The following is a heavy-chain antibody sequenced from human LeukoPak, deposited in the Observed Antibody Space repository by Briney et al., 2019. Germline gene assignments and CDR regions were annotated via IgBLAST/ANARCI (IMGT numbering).Heavy chain of an antibody. CDR3: ASSGACGVRGSYYYYGMDV. Sequence: GESLKISCKGSGYSFTSYWISWVRQMPGKGLEWMGRIDPSDSYTNYSPSFQGHVTISADKSINTADLQWSSLKASDTAMYYCASSGACGVRGSYYYYGMDVWGKGTTVTVSS. D-gene: IGHD3-10*01. CDR2: IDPSDSYT. V-gene: IGHV5-10-1*01. CDR1: GYSFTSYW. J-gene: IGHJ6*04.